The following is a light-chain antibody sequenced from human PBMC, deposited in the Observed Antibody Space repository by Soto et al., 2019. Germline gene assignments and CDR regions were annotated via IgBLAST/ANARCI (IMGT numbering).Light chain of an antibody. CDR3: QQYGSSPRT. CDR2: GAS. CDR1: QSVSNSY. J-gene: IGKJ1*01. Sequence: PGERATLSCRASQSVSNSYLAWYQQKPGQAPRLLIYGASSRATGIPDRFSGSGSGTDFTLTISRLEPEDFAVYYCQQYGSSPRTFGQGTKVEVK. V-gene: IGKV3-20*01.